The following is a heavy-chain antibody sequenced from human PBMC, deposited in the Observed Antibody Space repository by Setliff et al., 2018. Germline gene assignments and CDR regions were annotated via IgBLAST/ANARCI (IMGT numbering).Heavy chain of an antibody. V-gene: IGHV3-48*01. CDR2: ISTSSSTI. D-gene: IGHD3-22*01. CDR3: ARLALTGYDSSGYYYALDYYYYMDV. Sequence: GGSLRLCCVASGFTFSSHGMTWVRLAPGKGLEWISYISTSSSTIYYADSVKGRFTISRDNANHTLYLQMNSLRADDTAVYYCARLALTGYDSSGYYYALDYYYYMDVWGKGTTVTVSS. J-gene: IGHJ6*03. CDR1: GFTFSSHG.